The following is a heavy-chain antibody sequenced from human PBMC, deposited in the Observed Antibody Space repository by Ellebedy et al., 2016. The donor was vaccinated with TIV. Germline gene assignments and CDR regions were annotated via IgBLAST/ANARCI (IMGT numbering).Heavy chain of an antibody. CDR2: IYYSWST. Sequence: SETLSLTCTVSGGSISSYYWSWIRQPPGKGLEWIGSIYYSWSTYYNPSLKSRVTISVDTSKNQFSLKLTSVTAADTAIYFCARARVSDAMDVWGQGTTVTVSS. V-gene: IGHV4-39*07. D-gene: IGHD5/OR15-5a*01. CDR1: GGSISSYY. CDR3: ARARVSDAMDV. J-gene: IGHJ6*02.